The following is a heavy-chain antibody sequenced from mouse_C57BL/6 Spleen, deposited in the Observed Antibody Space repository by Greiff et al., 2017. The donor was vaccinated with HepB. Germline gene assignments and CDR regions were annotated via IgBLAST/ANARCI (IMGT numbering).Heavy chain of an antibody. Sequence: EVQLVDSGGGLVKPGGSLKLSCAASGFTFSDYGMHWVRQAPEKELEWVAYISSGSSTIYYADTVKGRFTISRDNAKNTLFLQMTSLRSEDTAMYYWAMSPNWAGAMDYWGQGTSVTVSS. CDR2: ISSGSSTI. J-gene: IGHJ4*01. CDR1: GFTFSDYG. D-gene: IGHD4-1*01. V-gene: IGHV5-17*01. CDR3: AMSPNWAGAMDY.